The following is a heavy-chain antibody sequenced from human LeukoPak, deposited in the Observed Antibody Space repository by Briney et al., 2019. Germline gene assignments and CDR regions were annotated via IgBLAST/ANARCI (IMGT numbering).Heavy chain of an antibody. D-gene: IGHD5-12*01. CDR3: ARHYSGYLTYFDY. Sequence: PSETLSLTCAVYGGSFSGYYWSWIRQPPGKGLEWIGEINHSGSTNYNPSLKSRVTISVDTSKNQFSLKLSSVTAADTAVYYCARHYSGYLTYFDYWGQGTLVTVSS. V-gene: IGHV4-34*01. J-gene: IGHJ4*02. CDR2: INHSGST. CDR1: GGSFSGYY.